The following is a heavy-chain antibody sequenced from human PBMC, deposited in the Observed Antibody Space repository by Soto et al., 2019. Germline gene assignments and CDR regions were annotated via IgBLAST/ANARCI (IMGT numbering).Heavy chain of an antibody. CDR2: VNHSGTT. Sequence: QVQLQQWGAGLLKPSETLSLTCAVYGGSFSGYYWTWIRQSPEQGLEWIGEVNHSGTTYYNPSLKTRVTISVHTPKNQFSLKMSSVPAAATAVYYCARGIGYCSSINCYSSRRLRFDSWGQGTLVTVSS. CDR3: ARGIGYCSSINCYSSRRLRFDS. D-gene: IGHD2-2*01. V-gene: IGHV4-34*01. CDR1: GGSFSGYY. J-gene: IGHJ4*02.